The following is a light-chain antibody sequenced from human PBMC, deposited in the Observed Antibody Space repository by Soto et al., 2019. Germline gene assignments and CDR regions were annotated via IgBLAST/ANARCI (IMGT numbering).Light chain of an antibody. CDR2: GNT. CDR3: QSYDSRLSGRV. CDR1: SSNIGSYYD. Sequence: QSALTQPPSVSGAPGQRVTISCTGSSSNIGSYYDVHWYQQLPGTAPKLLIYGNTNRPSGVPDRFSGSKSGTSASLAITGLQAEDEADYYCQSYDSRLSGRVFGGGTKLTVL. V-gene: IGLV1-40*01. J-gene: IGLJ3*02.